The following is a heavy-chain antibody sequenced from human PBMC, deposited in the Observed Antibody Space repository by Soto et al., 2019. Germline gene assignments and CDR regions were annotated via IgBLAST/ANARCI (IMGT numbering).Heavy chain of an antibody. CDR1: GFTFTSYG. J-gene: IGHJ4*02. V-gene: IGHV3-30*18. CDR3: AKEEWAGAAR. Sequence: QLKLVESGGGVVQPGRSLRLSCAASGFTFTSYGMHWVRQAPGKGLEWVEVISYDGNKKYYADSVKGRCTIPKGNTKNSPDLQTSSLSAEATAVYFCAKEEWAGAARWGQGNLVTVSA. D-gene: IGHD6-13*01. CDR2: ISYDGNKK.